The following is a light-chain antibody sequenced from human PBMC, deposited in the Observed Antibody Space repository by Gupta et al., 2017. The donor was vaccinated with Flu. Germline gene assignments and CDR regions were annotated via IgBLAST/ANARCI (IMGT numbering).Light chain of an antibody. V-gene: IGKV1-39*01. CDR3: QQSDSTPLLT. J-gene: IGKJ3*01. Sequence: SSLSASVGDRVTITCRASQSISNYLNWYQKKPGEAPKLLVYRASSLQSGVPSRFSGSGYGTDFTLTISSRQPEDCASYFCQQSDSTPLLTFGHGTKVDIK. CDR1: QSISNY. CDR2: RAS.